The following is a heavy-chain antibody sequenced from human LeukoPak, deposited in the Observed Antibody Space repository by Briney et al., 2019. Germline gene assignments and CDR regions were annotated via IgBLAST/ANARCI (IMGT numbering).Heavy chain of an antibody. CDR2: INPSGGST. CDR1: GYTFTSYY. CDR3: ARDLRGYYYDSSGKNNWFDP. D-gene: IGHD3-22*01. J-gene: IGHJ5*02. V-gene: IGHV1-46*01. Sequence: GASVKVSCKASGYTFTSYYMHWVRQAPGQGLEWMGIINPSGGSTSYAQKFQGRVTMTRDMSTSTVYMELSSLRSEDTAVYYCARDLRGYYYDSSGKNNWFDPWGQGTLVTVSS.